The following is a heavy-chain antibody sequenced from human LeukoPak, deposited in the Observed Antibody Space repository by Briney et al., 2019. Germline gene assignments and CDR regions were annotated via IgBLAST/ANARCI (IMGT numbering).Heavy chain of an antibody. D-gene: IGHD3-10*01. CDR2: ITDNGRKT. V-gene: IGHV3-23*01. Sequence: GGSLRLSCAASGLTFSSYAMNWVRQASGKGLEWVSGITDNGRKTYYADSVKGRFSISRDNSKNTLYLQMSDLRAEDTAVYYCAKITMATTPNYWGQGALVTVSS. CDR3: AKITMATTPNY. J-gene: IGHJ4*02. CDR1: GLTFSSYA.